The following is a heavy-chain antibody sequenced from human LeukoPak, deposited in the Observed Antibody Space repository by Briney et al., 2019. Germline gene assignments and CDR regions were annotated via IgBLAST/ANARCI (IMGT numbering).Heavy chain of an antibody. CDR3: AKGKGGRSTGTTDY. D-gene: IGHD1-7*01. CDR2: ISGSGGST. CDR1: GFTFSSYA. J-gene: IGHJ4*02. Sequence: PGGSLRLSCAASGFTFSSYAMSWVRQAPGKGLEWVSAISGSGGSTYYADSVKGRFTISRDNSKNTLYLQMNSLRAEDTAVYYCAKGKGGRSTGTTDYWGQGTLVTVSS. V-gene: IGHV3-23*01.